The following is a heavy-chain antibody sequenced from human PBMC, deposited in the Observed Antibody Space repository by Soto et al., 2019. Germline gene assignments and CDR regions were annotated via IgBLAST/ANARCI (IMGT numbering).Heavy chain of an antibody. V-gene: IGHV4-34*01. D-gene: IGHD6-19*01. CDR1: GGSFSGYY. CDR2: INHSGST. CDR3: ARGGGSGWILTGINFDY. Sequence: PSETLSLTCAVYGGSFSGYYWSWIRQPPGKGLEWIGEINHSGSTNYNPSLKSRVTISVDTSKNQFSLKLSSVTAADTAVYYCARGGGSGWILTGINFDYWGQGTLVTVSS. J-gene: IGHJ4*02.